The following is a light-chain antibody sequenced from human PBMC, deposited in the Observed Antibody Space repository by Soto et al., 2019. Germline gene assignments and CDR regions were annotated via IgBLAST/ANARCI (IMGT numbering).Light chain of an antibody. J-gene: IGKJ3*01. Sequence: DIQMTQSPSSLSASVGDRLTITCRASQSISTYLNWYQQKPGKAPKLLIYAASNLQSGIPSRFSGSGSGTDFTLTISSLQPEDFAAYYCQLYYSTLFTFGPGTKVDIK. CDR3: QLYYSTLFT. CDR2: AAS. V-gene: IGKV1-39*01. CDR1: QSISTY.